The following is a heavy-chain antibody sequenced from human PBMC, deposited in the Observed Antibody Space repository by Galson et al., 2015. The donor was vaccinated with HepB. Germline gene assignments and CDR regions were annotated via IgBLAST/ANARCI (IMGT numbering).Heavy chain of an antibody. CDR2: TYYRSRWYN. Sequence: AISGDSVSSNRPAWNWIRQSPSRGLEWLGRTYYRSRWYNDYAVSVKSRIIIEADTSKNQFSLQLNSVTPEDTALYFCARGSVFEAFDVWGQGTMVIVSS. J-gene: IGHJ3*01. D-gene: IGHD2-8*01. CDR1: GDSVSSNRPA. CDR3: ARGSVFEAFDV. V-gene: IGHV6-1*01.